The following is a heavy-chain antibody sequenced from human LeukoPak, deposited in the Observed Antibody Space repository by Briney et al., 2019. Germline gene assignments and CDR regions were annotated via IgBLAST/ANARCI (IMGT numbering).Heavy chain of an antibody. D-gene: IGHD2-8*01. CDR3: ARDKEYAHAFDI. V-gene: IGHV3-21*01. CDR1: GFTFSSYS. Sequence: PGGSLRLSCAASGFTFSSYSMNWVRQAPGKGLEWVSSISSSSSYIYYADSVKGRFTISRDNAKNSLYLQMNSLRAEDTAVYYCARDKEYAHAFDIWGQGTMVTVSS. CDR2: ISSSSSYI. J-gene: IGHJ3*02.